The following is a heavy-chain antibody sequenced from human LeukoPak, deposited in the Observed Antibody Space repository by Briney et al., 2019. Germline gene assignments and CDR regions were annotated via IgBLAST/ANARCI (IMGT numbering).Heavy chain of an antibody. CDR1: GLTFSSYS. CDR3: ATTPYCGGDCSLGSFDY. Sequence: GGSLRLSCAASGLTFSSYSMNWVRQAPGKGLEWVSSISSSSSYIYYADSVKGQFTISRDNAKNSLYLQMNSLRAEDTAVYYCATTPYCGGDCSLGSFDYWGQGTLVTVSS. J-gene: IGHJ4*02. V-gene: IGHV3-21*01. D-gene: IGHD2-21*02. CDR2: ISSSSSYI.